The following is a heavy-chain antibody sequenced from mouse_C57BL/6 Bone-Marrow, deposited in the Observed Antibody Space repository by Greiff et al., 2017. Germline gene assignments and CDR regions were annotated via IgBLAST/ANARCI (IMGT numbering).Heavy chain of an antibody. CDR3: ARQGTLTCDY. D-gene: IGHD1-3*01. Sequence: EVKLVESGGGLVQPGGSLKLSCAASGFTFSDYYMYWVRQTPEKRLEWVAYISNGGGSTYYPDTVKGRFTISRDNAKNTLYLQMSRLKSEDTAMYYCARQGTLTCDYWGQGTTLTVSS. J-gene: IGHJ2*01. CDR2: ISNGGGST. CDR1: GFTFSDYY. V-gene: IGHV5-12*01.